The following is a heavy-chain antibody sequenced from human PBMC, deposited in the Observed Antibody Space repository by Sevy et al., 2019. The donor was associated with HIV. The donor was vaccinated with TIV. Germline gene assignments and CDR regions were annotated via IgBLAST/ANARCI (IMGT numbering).Heavy chain of an antibody. CDR2: ISGSGGST. J-gene: IGHJ4*02. V-gene: IGHV3-23*01. D-gene: IGHD4-17*01. CDR3: AKSHYGGNSDLDY. Sequence: GGSLRLSCAASGFSLSSYAMSWVRQAPGKGLEWVSAISGSGGSTYYADSVKGRFTISRDNSKNTLYLQMNSLRAEDTAVYYCAKSHYGGNSDLDYWGQGSLVTVSS. CDR1: GFSLSSYA.